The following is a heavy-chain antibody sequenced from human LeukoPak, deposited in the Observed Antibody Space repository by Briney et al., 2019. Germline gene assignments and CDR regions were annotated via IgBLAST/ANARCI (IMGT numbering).Heavy chain of an antibody. CDR1: GGSISSSSYY. CDR2: IYYSGST. Sequence: SETLSLTCTVSGGSISSSSYYWGWIRQPPGKGLEWIGSIYYSGSTYYNRSLKSRFTISVDTSKNQFSLKLSSVTAADTAVYYCARVTHYDSSGYRRPFDYWGQGTLVSVSS. D-gene: IGHD3-22*01. CDR3: ARVTHYDSSGYRRPFDY. J-gene: IGHJ4*02. V-gene: IGHV4-39*07.